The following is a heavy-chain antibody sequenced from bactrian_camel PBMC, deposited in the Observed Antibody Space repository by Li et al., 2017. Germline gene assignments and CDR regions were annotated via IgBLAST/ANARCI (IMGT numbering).Heavy chain of an antibody. CDR1: GYSYSTNC. D-gene: IGHD6*01. CDR2: IGTNNGST. J-gene: IGHJ4*01. CDR3: AARLRLYGGRCLSSTWATEYEYDY. Sequence: HVQLVESGGGSVQSGGSLSLSCAASGYSYSTNCMGWFRQAPGKEREGVATIGTNNGSTYYADSVEGRFTVSQDNAKNTVYLQMNSLKPEDTAMYYCAARLRLYGGRCLSSTWATEYEYDYWGQGTQVTVS. V-gene: IGHV3S53*01.